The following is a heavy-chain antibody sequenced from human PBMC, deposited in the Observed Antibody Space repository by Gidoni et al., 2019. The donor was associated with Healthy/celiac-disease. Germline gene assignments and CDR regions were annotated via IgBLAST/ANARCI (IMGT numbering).Heavy chain of an antibody. CDR2: ISHDGSNK. CDR3: AKDAFEITIFGVVISPLYYYYGMDV. V-gene: IGHV3-30*18. Sequence: QVQLVESGGGVVQPGRSLRLSCAASGFPFSSYGMHWVRQAPGKGLEWVAVISHDGSNKYYADSVKGRFTISRDNSKNTLYLQMNSLRAEDTAVYYCAKDAFEITIFGVVISPLYYYYGMDVWGQGTTVTVSS. D-gene: IGHD3-3*01. J-gene: IGHJ6*02. CDR1: GFPFSSYG.